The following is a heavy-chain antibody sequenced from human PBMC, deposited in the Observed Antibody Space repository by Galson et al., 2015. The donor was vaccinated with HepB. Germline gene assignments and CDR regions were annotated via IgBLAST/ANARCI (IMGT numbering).Heavy chain of an antibody. V-gene: IGHV4-34*01. D-gene: IGHD6-13*01. Sequence: ETLSLTCAVYGGSFSGYYWSWIRQPPGKGLEWIGEINHSGSTNYNPSLKSRVTISVDTSKNQFSLKLSSVTAADTAVYYCARGGHSSSWYGSYWGQGTLVTVSS. CDR3: ARGGHSSSWYGSY. CDR1: GGSFSGYY. CDR2: INHSGST. J-gene: IGHJ4*02.